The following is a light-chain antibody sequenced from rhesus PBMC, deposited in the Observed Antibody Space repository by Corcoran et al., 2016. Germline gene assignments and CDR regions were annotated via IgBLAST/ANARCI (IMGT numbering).Light chain of an antibody. J-gene: IGKJ4*01. V-gene: IGKV1-33*01. CDR1: QGIRKN. CDR2: DAS. CDR3: QQRNSYPLT. Sequence: DIQMTQSPSSLSASVGDTVTITCQASQGIRKNLALYQQKTGKAPKLLIYDASTLQSGVPSRFRGSGSGTEFTLTISSLQPEDFATYYCQQRNSYPLTFGGGTKVEIK.